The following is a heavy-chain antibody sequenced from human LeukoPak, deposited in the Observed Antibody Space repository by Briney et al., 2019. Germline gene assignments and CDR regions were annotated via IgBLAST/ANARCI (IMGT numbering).Heavy chain of an antibody. D-gene: IGHD6-19*01. CDR2: IYYSGST. CDR1: GGSISSSYY. CDR3: ALSLEAVAGTYMIDY. Sequence: PSETLSLTCAVSGGSISSSYYWGWIRQPPGKGLEWIGSIYYSGSTYYNPSLKSRVTISVDTSKNQFSLKLSSVTAADTAVYYCALSLEAVAGTYMIDYWGQGTLVTVSS. J-gene: IGHJ4*02. V-gene: IGHV4-39*01.